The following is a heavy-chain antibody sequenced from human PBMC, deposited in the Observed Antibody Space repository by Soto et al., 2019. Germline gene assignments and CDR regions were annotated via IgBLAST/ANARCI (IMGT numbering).Heavy chain of an antibody. CDR3: ARARGAVTTLVDY. CDR2: ISSSSSYI. Sequence: VQLVESGGGLVQPGGSLRLSCAASGFTFSTYDMHWVRQAPGKGLEWVSSISSSSSYIYYADSVKGRFTISRDNAKNSLYLQMNRLRAEDTAVYYCARARGAVTTLVDYWGQGTLVTVSS. D-gene: IGHD4-17*01. V-gene: IGHV3-21*01. J-gene: IGHJ4*02. CDR1: GFTFSTYD.